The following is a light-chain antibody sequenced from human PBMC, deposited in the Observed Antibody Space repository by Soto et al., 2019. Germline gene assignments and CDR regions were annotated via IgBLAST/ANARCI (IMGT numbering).Light chain of an antibody. V-gene: IGLV2-14*03. CDR1: SSDGGGFKF. CDR3: SSYRGSNTPRV. Sequence: QSALTQPASLSGSPGQSVTISCTGTSSDGGGFKFVSWYQQHPGKVPKLLIYDVSNRPSGVSSRFSGSKSGNTASLTISGLQDEDEADYYCSSYRGSNTPRVFGGGTKLTVL. CDR2: DVS. J-gene: IGLJ3*02.